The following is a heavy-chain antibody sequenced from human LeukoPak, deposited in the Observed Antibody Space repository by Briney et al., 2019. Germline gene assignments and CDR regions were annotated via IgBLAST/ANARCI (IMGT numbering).Heavy chain of an antibody. V-gene: IGHV5-10-1*01. CDR2: IDPSDSYT. J-gene: IGHJ6*02. CDR1: GYSFTSYW. D-gene: IGHD1-20*01. CDR3: ARLVPPDNWNYEYYGMDV. Sequence: GESLKISCKGSGYSFTSYWISWVRQMPGKGLEWMGRIDPSDSYTNYSPSFQGHVTISADKSISTAYLQWSSLKASDTAMYYCARLVPPDNWNYEYYGMDVWGQGTTVTVSS.